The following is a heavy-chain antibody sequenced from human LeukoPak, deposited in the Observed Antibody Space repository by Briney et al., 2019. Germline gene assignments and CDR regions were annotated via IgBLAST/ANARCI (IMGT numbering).Heavy chain of an antibody. CDR2: RSIYNGNT. J-gene: IGHJ4*02. CDR3: GRGGPFPSSSSSREYYLDY. CDR1: GYDFINYG. D-gene: IGHD6-6*01. V-gene: IGHV1-18*01. Sequence: ASVKVSCKASGYDFINYGISWLRQAPGQGLEWMGWRSIYNGNTNYKLQGRVTMTIDTSTSTAYMEVRSLRSDDTAVYYCGRGGPFPSSSSSREYYLDYWGQGTLVIVSS.